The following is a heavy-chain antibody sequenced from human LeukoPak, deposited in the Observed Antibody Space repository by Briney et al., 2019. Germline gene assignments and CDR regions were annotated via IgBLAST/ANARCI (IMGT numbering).Heavy chain of an antibody. CDR2: ISSSGSTI. Sequence: PGGSLRLSCAASGFTFSSYAMSWVRQAPGKGLEWVSYISSSGSTIYYADSVKGRFTISRDDAKNSLYLQMNSLRAEDTAVYYCAELGITMIGGVWGKGTTVTISS. J-gene: IGHJ6*04. D-gene: IGHD3-10*02. CDR1: GFTFSSYA. V-gene: IGHV3-48*03. CDR3: AELGITMIGGV.